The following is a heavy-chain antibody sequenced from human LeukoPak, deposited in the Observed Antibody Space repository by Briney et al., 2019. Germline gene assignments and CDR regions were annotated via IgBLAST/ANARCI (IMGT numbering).Heavy chain of an antibody. CDR1: GGTFSSYA. CDR2: IIPIFGIA. CDR3: ARELDSSDRYYYYGMYV. Sequence: SVKVSCKASGGTFSSYAISWVRQAPGQGLEWMGRIIPIFGIANYAQKFQGRVTITADKSTSTAYMELSSLRSEDTAVYYCARELDSSDRYYYYGMYVWGQGTTVTVSS. J-gene: IGHJ6*02. D-gene: IGHD3-22*01. V-gene: IGHV1-69*04.